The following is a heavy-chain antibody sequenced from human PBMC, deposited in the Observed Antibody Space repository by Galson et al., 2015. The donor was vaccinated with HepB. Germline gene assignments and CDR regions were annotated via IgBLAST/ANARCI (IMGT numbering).Heavy chain of an antibody. CDR3: AKTIRSGYYSDAFDL. J-gene: IGHJ3*01. CDR1: GFTFSTYA. V-gene: IGHV3-23*01. D-gene: IGHD3-22*01. Sequence: SLRLSCAASGFTFSTYAMNWVRQAPGKGLQWVSAISDTGGSTCYTNSVTGRFTISRDNSKNTLYLQMSSLGAEDSAIYYCAKTIRSGYYSDAFDLWGQGMMVTVSS. CDR2: ISDTGGST.